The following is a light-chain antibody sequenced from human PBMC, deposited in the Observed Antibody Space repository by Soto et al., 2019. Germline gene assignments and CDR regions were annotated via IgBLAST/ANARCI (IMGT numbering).Light chain of an antibody. V-gene: IGKV3-20*01. CDR1: QTVSSNY. CDR2: GAS. Sequence: EIILTQSPKTLSLSPGERATLSCRASQTVSSNYLAWCQQRPGQAPRLLIYGASTRAAGIPDRFSGSGSGTDFTLTITRLEPEDSAVYFCQQYTGPPTTFGQGTRLEI. J-gene: IGKJ5*01. CDR3: QQYTGPPTT.